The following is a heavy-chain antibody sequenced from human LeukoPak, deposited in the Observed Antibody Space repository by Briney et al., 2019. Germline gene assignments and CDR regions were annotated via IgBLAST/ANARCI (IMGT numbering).Heavy chain of an antibody. CDR1: GGTFSSYA. V-gene: IGHV1-69*04. CDR3: ARGREAAGPDY. Sequence: SVTVSFTASGGTFSSYAISWVRQAPGQGREWMGRIIPILGIANYTQKFQGRVTITADKSTSTAYMELSSLRSEDTAVYYCARGREAAGPDYWGQGTLVTVSS. CDR2: IIPILGIA. D-gene: IGHD6-13*01. J-gene: IGHJ4*02.